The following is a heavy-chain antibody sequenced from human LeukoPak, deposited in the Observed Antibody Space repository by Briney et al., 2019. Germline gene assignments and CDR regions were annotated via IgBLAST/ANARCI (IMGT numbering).Heavy chain of an antibody. CDR3: ARGGYKPPKAFDI. CDR2: IYYSGST. D-gene: IGHD5-24*01. CDR1: GGSISSGGYY. Sequence: PSETLSLTCTVSGGSISSGGYYWSWIRQHPGKGLEWIGYIYYSGSTYYNPSLKSRVTISVDTSKNQFSLKLSSVTAADTAVYYCARGGYKPPKAFDIWGQGTMVTVSP. V-gene: IGHV4-31*03. J-gene: IGHJ3*02.